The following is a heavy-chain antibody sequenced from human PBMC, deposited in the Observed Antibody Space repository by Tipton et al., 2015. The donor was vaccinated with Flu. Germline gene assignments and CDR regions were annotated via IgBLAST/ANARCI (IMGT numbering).Heavy chain of an antibody. Sequence: GSLRLSCAGSGFTFSDYWMHWVRQAPGERLVWVSGINPEGSRATYADSVKGRFTISRGNAKNTLYLQMSSLRAEDTAVYYCARAYSSAWTPGFWGQGTLVTVSS. CDR3: ARAYSSAWTPGF. J-gene: IGHJ4*02. CDR2: INPEGSRA. V-gene: IGHV3-74*01. D-gene: IGHD6-19*01. CDR1: GFTFSDYW.